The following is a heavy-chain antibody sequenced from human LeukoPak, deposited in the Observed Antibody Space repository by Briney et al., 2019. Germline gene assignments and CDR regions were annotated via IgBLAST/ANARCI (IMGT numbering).Heavy chain of an antibody. D-gene: IGHD3-9*01. Sequence: ASVKVSCKASGYTFTSYDINWVRQATGQELEWMGWMNPNSGNTSYAQKFQGRVTMTRNTSISTAYMELSSLRSEDTAVYYCARVGVLRYFDLLKNYYYYYMDVWGKGTTVTVSS. CDR3: ARVGVLRYFDLLKNYYYYYMDV. CDR1: GYTFTSYD. CDR2: MNPNSGNT. J-gene: IGHJ6*03. V-gene: IGHV1-8*01.